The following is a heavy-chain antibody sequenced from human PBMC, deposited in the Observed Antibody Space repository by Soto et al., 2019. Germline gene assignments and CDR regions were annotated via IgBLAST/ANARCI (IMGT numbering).Heavy chain of an antibody. J-gene: IGHJ3*02. CDR2: IYPGDSDT. D-gene: IGHD2-21*02. Sequence: GESLKISCKGSGYSFTSYWIGWVRQMPGKGLEWMGIIYPGDSDTRYSPSFQGQVTISADKSISTAYLQWSSLKASDTAMYYCARGGGEVVTAMVAFDIWGQGTMVTVSS. V-gene: IGHV5-51*01. CDR3: ARGGGEVVTAMVAFDI. CDR1: GYSFTSYW.